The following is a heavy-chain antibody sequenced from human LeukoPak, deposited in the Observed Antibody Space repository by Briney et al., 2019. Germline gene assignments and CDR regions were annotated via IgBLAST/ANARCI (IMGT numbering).Heavy chain of an antibody. J-gene: IGHJ4*02. D-gene: IGHD6-19*01. CDR2: IYYSGST. V-gene: IGHV4-39*01. CDR1: GGSISSSSYY. CDR3: ASTPYYIAVAGLFDY. Sequence: PSETLSLTCTVYGGSISSSSYYWGWIRQPPGKGLEWIGRIYYSGSTYYNPSLKSRVTISVDTSKNQFSLKLSSVTAADTAVYYCASTPYYIAVAGLFDYWGQGTLVTVSS.